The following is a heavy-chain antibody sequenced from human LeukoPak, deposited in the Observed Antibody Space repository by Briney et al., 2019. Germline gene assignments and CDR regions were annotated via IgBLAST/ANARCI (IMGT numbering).Heavy chain of an antibody. V-gene: IGHV1-69*13. CDR1: GGTFSSYA. Sequence: SVKVSCKASGGTFSSYAISWVRQAPGQGLEWMGGIIPIFGTANYAQKFQGRVTITADESTSTAYMELSSLRSEDTAVYYCARDRDIAYKSGAALGFYFDYWGQGTLVTVSS. CDR2: IIPIFGTA. D-gene: IGHD3-16*01. J-gene: IGHJ4*02. CDR3: ARDRDIAYKSGAALGFYFDY.